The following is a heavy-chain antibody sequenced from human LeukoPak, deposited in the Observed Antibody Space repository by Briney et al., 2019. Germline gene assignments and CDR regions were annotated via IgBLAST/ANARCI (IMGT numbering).Heavy chain of an antibody. V-gene: IGHV3-30-3*01. CDR3: ARRDLHGDYVPFDY. CDR2: ISYDGSNK. D-gene: IGHD4-17*01. CDR1: GFTFSSYA. Sequence: PGGSLRLSCAASGFTFSSYAMHWVRQAPGKGLEWVAVISYDGSNKYYADSVKGRFTISRDNSKNTLYLQMNSLRSEDTAVYYCARRDLHGDYVPFDYWGQGTLVTVSS. J-gene: IGHJ4*02.